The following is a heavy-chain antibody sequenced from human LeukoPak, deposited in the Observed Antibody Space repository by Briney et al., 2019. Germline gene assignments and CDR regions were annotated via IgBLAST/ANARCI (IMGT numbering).Heavy chain of an antibody. CDR1: GGSFSGYY. CDR3: AKEKGYCSGGSCYGGTFDY. D-gene: IGHD2-15*01. CDR2: INHSGST. V-gene: IGHV4-34*01. Sequence: SETLSLTCAVYGGSFSGYYWSWIRQPPGKRLEWIGEINHSGSTNYNPSLKSRVTTSVDTSKNQFSLKLSSVTAADTAVYYCAKEKGYCSGGSCYGGTFDYWGQGTLVTVSS. J-gene: IGHJ4*02.